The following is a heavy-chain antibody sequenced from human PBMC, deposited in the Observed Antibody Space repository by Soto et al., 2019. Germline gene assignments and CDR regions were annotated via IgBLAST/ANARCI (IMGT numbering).Heavy chain of an antibody. CDR2: ISYDGSNK. J-gene: IGHJ4*02. V-gene: IGHV3-30-3*01. CDR1: GFTFRNYA. CDR3: ARNDYGTYYFDY. D-gene: IGHD4-17*01. Sequence: GGSLRLSCAASGFTFRNYAMHWVRQAPGKGLEWVAVISYDGSNKYYADSVKGRFTISRDNSKNTLYLQMNSLRTEDTAVYYCARNDYGTYYFDYWGQGTLVTVSS.